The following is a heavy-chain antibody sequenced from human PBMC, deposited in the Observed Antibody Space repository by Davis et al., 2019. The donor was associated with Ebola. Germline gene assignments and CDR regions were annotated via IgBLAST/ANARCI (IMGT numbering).Heavy chain of an antibody. CDR1: GFTFRNYA. D-gene: IGHD1-26*01. CDR3: GRGSDRWELPSH. CDR2: VSHSQRET. Sequence: PGGSLRLSCAASGFTFRNYAMHWVRQAPGKGLEWVAVVSHSQRETFYADSVKGRLTISTDPAKNSVFLQMNSLTADDTGVYYCGRGSDRWELPSHWGQGTNVTVSS. J-gene: IGHJ4*02. V-gene: IGHV3-30*04.